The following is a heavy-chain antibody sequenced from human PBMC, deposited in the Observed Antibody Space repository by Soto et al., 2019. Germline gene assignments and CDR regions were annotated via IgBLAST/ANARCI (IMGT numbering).Heavy chain of an antibody. CDR2: ISYDGSNK. Sequence: GGSLRLSCAASGFTFSSYGMHWVRQAPGKGLEWVAVISYDGSNKYYADSVKGRFTISRDNSKNTLYLQMNSLRAEDTAVYYCAKVRPYALGELGGEFDYWGQGTLVTVSS. D-gene: IGHD3-16*01. V-gene: IGHV3-30*18. J-gene: IGHJ4*02. CDR3: AKVRPYALGELGGEFDY. CDR1: GFTFSSYG.